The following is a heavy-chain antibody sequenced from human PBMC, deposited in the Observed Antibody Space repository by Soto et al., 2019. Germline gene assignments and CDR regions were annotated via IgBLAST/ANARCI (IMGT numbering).Heavy chain of an antibody. Sequence: GGSLRLSCAASGFTVSSNYMSWVRQAPGKGLEWVSVIYSGGSTYYADSVKGRFTISRDNSKNTLYLQMNSLRAEDTAVYYCASGPLGVVIIFGYYYMDVWGKGTTVTVSS. V-gene: IGHV3-66*01. CDR1: GFTVSSNY. CDR2: IYSGGST. D-gene: IGHD3-3*01. CDR3: ASGPLGVVIIFGYYYMDV. J-gene: IGHJ6*03.